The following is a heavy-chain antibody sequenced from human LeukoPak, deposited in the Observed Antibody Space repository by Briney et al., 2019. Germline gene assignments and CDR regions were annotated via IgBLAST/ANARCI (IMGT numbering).Heavy chain of an antibody. J-gene: IGHJ4*02. V-gene: IGHV3-30*04. Sequence: GRSLRLSCVASGFIFSDHPFHWVRQSPDKGLEWVALIGSDGTKKYYADSVQGRFTVSSENSKNTLFLQMNTLRADDTAVYFCARQMTSTRLFDSWGQGTLVTVSS. CDR2: IGSDGTKK. CDR3: ARQMTSTRLFDS. D-gene: IGHD5/OR15-5a*01. CDR1: GFIFSDHP.